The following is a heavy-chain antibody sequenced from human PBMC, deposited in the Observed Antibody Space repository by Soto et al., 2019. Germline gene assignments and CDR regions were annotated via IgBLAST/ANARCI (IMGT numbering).Heavy chain of an antibody. D-gene: IGHD3-10*01. Sequence: SVKVSCKASGGTFSSYAISWVRLAPGQGLEWMGGIIPIFGTANYAQKFQGRVTITADESTSTAYMELSSLRSEDTAVYYCAKSYRITMVRGVAEYYYYGMDVWGQGTTVTVSS. CDR2: IIPIFGTA. V-gene: IGHV1-69*13. CDR3: AKSYRITMVRGVAEYYYYGMDV. CDR1: GGTFSSYA. J-gene: IGHJ6*02.